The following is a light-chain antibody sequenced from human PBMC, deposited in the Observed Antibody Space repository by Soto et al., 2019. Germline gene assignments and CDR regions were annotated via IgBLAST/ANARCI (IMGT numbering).Light chain of an antibody. Sequence: DIVLTQPPAILSLSPGERATLSCRASQSVSTYLAWYQQKPGQAPRLLIYATSNRASGVPARFSGSGSGTDFTLTSSSLEPEDFAVYYCRQRSNGPVTFGPGAKVDIK. CDR3: RQRSNGPVT. V-gene: IGKV3-11*01. J-gene: IGKJ3*01. CDR1: QSVSTY. CDR2: ATS.